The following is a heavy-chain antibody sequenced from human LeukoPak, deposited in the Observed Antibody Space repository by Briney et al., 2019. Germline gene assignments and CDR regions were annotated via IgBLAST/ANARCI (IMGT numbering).Heavy chain of an antibody. J-gene: IGHJ3*02. CDR3: ARDYSSWYRGAFDI. CDR2: ISAYNGNT. Sequence: ASVKVSCKASGYTFTSYGISWVRQAPGQGLEWMGWISAYNGNTNYAQKLQGRVTMTTDTSTSTAYMELRSLRSDDTAVYYCARDYSSWYRGAFDIWGQGTMVTVSS. CDR1: GYTFTSYG. D-gene: IGHD6-13*01. V-gene: IGHV1-18*01.